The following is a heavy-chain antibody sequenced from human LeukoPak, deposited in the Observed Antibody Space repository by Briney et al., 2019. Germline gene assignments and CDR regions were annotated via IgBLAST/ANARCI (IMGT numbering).Heavy chain of an antibody. CDR2: IRYDGSNK. Sequence: PGGPLRLSCAASGFTFSSYGMHWVRQAPGKGLEWVAFIRYDGSNKYYADSVKGRFTISRDNAKNSLYLQMNSLRAEDTAVYYCASLDFWSGYYPDYWGQGTLVTVSS. CDR1: GFTFSSYG. CDR3: ASLDFWSGYYPDY. D-gene: IGHD3-3*01. J-gene: IGHJ4*02. V-gene: IGHV3-30*02.